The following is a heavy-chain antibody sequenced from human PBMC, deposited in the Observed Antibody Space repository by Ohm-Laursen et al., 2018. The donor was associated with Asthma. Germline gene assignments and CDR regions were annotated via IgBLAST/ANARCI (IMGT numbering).Heavy chain of an antibody. CDR2: INPSDSNT. CDR1: GYTFTRYN. D-gene: IGHD4-11*01. J-gene: IGHJ5*02. CDR3: ARGDDYSNYWFDP. Sequence: GASVKVSCKASGYTFTRYNMHWVRQAPGQGLEWMGRINPSDSNTINAQKFQGRVTMTSDTSTSTVYMELSSLRSEDTAVYYCARGDDYSNYWFDPWGQGTLVTVSS. V-gene: IGHV1-46*01.